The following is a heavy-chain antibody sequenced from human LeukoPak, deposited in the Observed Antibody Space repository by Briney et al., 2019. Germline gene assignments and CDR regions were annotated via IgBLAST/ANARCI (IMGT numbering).Heavy chain of an antibody. CDR3: ARGRAARPDY. V-gene: IGHV1-2*06. Sequence: ASVKVSCKASGYTFTGYYMHWARQAPGQGLEWMGRINPNSGSTNYAQKFQGRVTMTRDTSISTAYMELSRLRSDDTAVYYCARGRAARPDYWGQGTLVTVSS. CDR1: GYTFTGYY. CDR2: INPNSGST. J-gene: IGHJ4*02. D-gene: IGHD6-6*01.